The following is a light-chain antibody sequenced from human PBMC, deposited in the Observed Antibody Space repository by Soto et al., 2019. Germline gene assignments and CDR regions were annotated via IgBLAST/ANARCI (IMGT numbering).Light chain of an antibody. Sequence: DIVMTQSPDSLAVSLGERATINCKSTQSVLSNSKNYLAWYQQKPGQPPKLLTYWASTRDSGVPDRFSGSGSGTYFTLTINSLQAEDVASYYCQQYLTTPGTFGQGTNLGIK. CDR2: WAS. CDR1: QSVLSNSKNY. V-gene: IGKV4-1*01. J-gene: IGKJ2*02. CDR3: QQYLTTPGT.